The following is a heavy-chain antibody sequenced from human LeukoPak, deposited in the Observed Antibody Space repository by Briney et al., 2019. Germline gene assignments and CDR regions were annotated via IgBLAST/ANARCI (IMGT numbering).Heavy chain of an antibody. CDR2: IYHSGST. V-gene: IGHV4-30-2*01. Sequence: SQTLSLTRAVSGGSISSGGYSWSWIRQPPGKGLEWIGYIYHSGSTYYNPSLKSRVTISVDRSKNQFSLKLSSVTAADTAVYYCARHVSNWFDPWGQGTLVTVPS. CDR3: ARHVSNWFDP. J-gene: IGHJ5*02. D-gene: IGHD3-16*01. CDR1: GGSISSGGYS.